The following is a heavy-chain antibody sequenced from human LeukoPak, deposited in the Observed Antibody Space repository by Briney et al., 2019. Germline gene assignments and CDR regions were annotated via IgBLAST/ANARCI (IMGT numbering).Heavy chain of an antibody. D-gene: IGHD2-2*01. J-gene: IGHJ4*02. Sequence: QPGGSLRLSCAASGFTFSDLGMHWVRQAPGKGLEWLTIIWYDGSEKYYADSVKGRFTVSRDNSKNTVYLQMSSLRAEDTAVYYCGKDLGSSARYLDRVDYWGQGTLVTVSS. CDR1: GFTFSDLG. CDR3: GKDLGSSARYLDRVDY. CDR2: IWYDGSEK. V-gene: IGHV3-33*06.